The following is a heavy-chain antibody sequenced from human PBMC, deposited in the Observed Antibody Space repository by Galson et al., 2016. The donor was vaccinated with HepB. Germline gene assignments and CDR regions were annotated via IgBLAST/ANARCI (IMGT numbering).Heavy chain of an antibody. D-gene: IGHD6-13*01. Sequence: CAISGDSVSSISAEWNWIRQSPSRGLEWLGRTYYRSKWYNDYAVSVKSRITINPDTSKNQFSLQLNSVTPDDPAVYYGTWGDSSSCPPFEQWGQGTLVTVSS. V-gene: IGHV6-1*01. CDR2: TYYRSKWYN. J-gene: IGHJ4*02. CDR1: GDSVSSISAE. CDR3: TWGDSSSCPPFEQ.